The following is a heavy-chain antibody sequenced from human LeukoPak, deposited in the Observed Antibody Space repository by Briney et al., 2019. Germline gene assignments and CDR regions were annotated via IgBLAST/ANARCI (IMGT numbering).Heavy chain of an antibody. CDR2: ISVYNGNT. J-gene: IGHJ4*02. V-gene: IGHV1-18*01. D-gene: IGHD3-22*01. Sequence: ASVKVSCKASGYTFTSYGISWVRQAPEQGLEWMGWISVYNGNTKYAQKLQGRVTMTTDTSTSTAYVELRSLRSDDTAVYYCARDPRSTNYYDRSGYYGDYFDDWGQGTLVTVSS. CDR1: GYTFTSYG. CDR3: ARDPRSTNYYDRSGYYGDYFDD.